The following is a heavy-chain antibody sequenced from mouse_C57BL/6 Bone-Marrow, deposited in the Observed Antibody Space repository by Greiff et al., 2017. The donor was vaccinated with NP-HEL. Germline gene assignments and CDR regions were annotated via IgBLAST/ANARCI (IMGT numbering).Heavy chain of an antibody. CDR2: ISDGGSYT. CDR3: ARDPPGY. CDR1: GFTFSSYA. V-gene: IGHV5-4*01. J-gene: IGHJ2*01. Sequence: EVNVVESGGGLVKPGGSLKLSCAASGFTFSSYAMSWVRQTPEKRLEWVATISDGGSYTYYPDNVKGRFTISRDNAKNNLYLQMSHLKSEDTAMYYCARDPPGYWGQGTTLTVSS.